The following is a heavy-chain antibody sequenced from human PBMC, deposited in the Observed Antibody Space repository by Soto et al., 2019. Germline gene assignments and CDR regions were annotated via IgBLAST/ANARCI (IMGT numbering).Heavy chain of an antibody. J-gene: IGHJ3*02. D-gene: IGHD5-18*01. CDR1: GFTFSNYG. Sequence: GGSLRLSCAASGFTFSNYGMHWVRQAPGTGLEWVAVIWYDGSNKYYADSVKGRFTISRDNSKNTLYLQMNSLRVEDTAVYYCARDLICRYGLGAFDIWGRERMVT. CDR2: IWYDGSNK. CDR3: ARDLICRYGLGAFDI. V-gene: IGHV3-33*01.